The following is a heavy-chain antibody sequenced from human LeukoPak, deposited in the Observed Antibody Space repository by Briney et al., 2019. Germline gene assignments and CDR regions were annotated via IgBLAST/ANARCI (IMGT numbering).Heavy chain of an antibody. D-gene: IGHD1-26*01. CDR3: ARGRGATAMND. CDR1: GAYVDTFY. J-gene: IGHJ4*02. Sequence: SETLSLTCNVSGAYVDTFYWSWTRQSPGKGLEWLGYVYYSGTTSFNPSLESRVTMSVDTSKNQIYLRLRSVTAADTAVYYCARGRGATAMNDWGQGTLVTVSS. V-gene: IGHV4-59*02. CDR2: VYYSGTT.